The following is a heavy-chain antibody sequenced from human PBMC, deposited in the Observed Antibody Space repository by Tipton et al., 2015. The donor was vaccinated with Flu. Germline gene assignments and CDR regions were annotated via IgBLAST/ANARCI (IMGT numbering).Heavy chain of an antibody. CDR2: ISGSGTNT. V-gene: IGHV3-23*01. CDR1: GFTFSNYA. CDR3: AKAMTTVTTSWFDP. J-gene: IGHJ5*02. D-gene: IGHD4-17*01. Sequence: SLRLSCAASGFTFSNYAMSWVRQAPGKGLEWVSAISGSGTNTYYADSAKGRITISRDNSKNTLYLQMNSLRAEDTAVYYCAKAMTTVTTSWFDPWGQGTLVTVSS.